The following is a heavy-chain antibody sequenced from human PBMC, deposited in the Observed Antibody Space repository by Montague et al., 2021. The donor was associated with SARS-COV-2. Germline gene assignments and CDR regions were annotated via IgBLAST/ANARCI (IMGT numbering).Heavy chain of an antibody. J-gene: IGHJ6*02. Sequence: SLRLSFAASGFTFSHYDMHWVRQVTGKGLEWVSGISTSGATFYPGSVKGRFTISRENDRNFLYLQMNSLRAGDTAIYYCARGRGDYYGMDVWGQGTTVTVSS. V-gene: IGHV3-13*01. CDR1: GFTFSHYD. CDR2: ISTSGAT. CDR3: ARGRGDYYGMDV.